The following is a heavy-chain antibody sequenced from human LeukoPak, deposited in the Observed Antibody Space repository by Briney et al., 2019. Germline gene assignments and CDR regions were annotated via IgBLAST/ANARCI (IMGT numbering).Heavy chain of an antibody. CDR3: ATASAIVGATALDY. V-gene: IGHV1-24*01. D-gene: IGHD1-26*01. Sequence: ASVKVSCKVSGYTLTELSMHWVRQAPGKGLEWMGGFDPEDGETIYAQKFQGRVTMTEDTSTDTAYMELSSLRSEDTAAYYCATASAIVGATALDYWGQGTLVTVSS. CDR1: GYTLTELS. CDR2: FDPEDGET. J-gene: IGHJ4*02.